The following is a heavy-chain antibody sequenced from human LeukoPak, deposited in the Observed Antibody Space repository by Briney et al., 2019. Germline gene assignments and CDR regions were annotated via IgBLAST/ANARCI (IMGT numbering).Heavy chain of an antibody. CDR2: INSDGSTT. CDR1: GFSFSSSW. V-gene: IGHV3-74*01. Sequence: GGSLRLSCAASGFSFSSSWMHWVRQALGTGLVWVSRINSDGSTTNYADSVKGRFTISRDNAMSTLYLQMNSLRAEDTAVYYCARGFGPYGMDVWGQGTTVTVSS. D-gene: IGHD3-16*01. J-gene: IGHJ6*02. CDR3: ARGFGPYGMDV.